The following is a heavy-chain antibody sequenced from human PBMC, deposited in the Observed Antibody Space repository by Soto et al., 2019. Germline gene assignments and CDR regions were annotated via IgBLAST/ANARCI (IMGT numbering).Heavy chain of an antibody. Sequence: SVKVSCKASGGTFSSYAISWVRQAPGQGLEWMGGIIPIFGTANYAQKFQGRVTITADESTSTAYMELSSLRSEDTAVYYCARQLYYDFWSGYYTYQGYYYYGTDAWG. V-gene: IGHV1-69*13. CDR3: ARQLYYDFWSGYYTYQGYYYYGTDA. J-gene: IGHJ6*02. D-gene: IGHD3-3*01. CDR2: IIPIFGTA. CDR1: GGTFSSYA.